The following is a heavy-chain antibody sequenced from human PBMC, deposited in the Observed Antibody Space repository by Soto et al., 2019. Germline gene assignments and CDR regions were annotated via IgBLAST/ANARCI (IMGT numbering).Heavy chain of an antibody. J-gene: IGHJ6*02. V-gene: IGHV3-49*03. CDR2: IRSKAYGGTT. CDR1: GFTFGDYA. D-gene: IGHD6-19*01. Sequence: GGSLRLSCTASGFTFGDYAMSWFRQAPGKGLEWVGFIRSKAYGGTTEYAASVKGRFTISRDDSKSITYLQMNSLKTEDTAVYSCTRSSSRIAVAAAYYYGMDVWGQGTTVTVSS. CDR3: TRSSSRIAVAAAYYYGMDV.